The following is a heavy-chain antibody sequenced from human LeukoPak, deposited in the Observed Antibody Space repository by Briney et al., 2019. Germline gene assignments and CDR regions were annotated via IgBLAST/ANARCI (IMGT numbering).Heavy chain of an antibody. CDR1: GGSISSFY. CDR2: MFASGST. CDR3: ARGFQYSSSWYGGFDP. Sequence: PSETLSLTCTVSGGSISSFYWNWIRQPAGKGLEWIGRMFASGSTIYNPSLTSRVTMSVDASKNHMYLSLSSVTAADTAVYYCARGFQYSSSWYGGFDPWGQGILVTVSS. D-gene: IGHD6-13*01. V-gene: IGHV4-4*07. J-gene: IGHJ5*02.